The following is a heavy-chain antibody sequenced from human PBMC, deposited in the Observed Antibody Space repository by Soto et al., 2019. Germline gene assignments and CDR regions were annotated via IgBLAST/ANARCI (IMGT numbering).Heavy chain of an antibody. J-gene: IGHJ4*02. CDR2: IWYDGSNK. V-gene: IGHV3-33*01. D-gene: IGHD6-6*01. Sequence: GGSLRLSCAASGFTFSSYGMHWVRQAPGKGLEWVAVIWYDGSNKYYADSVKGRSTISRDNSKNTLYLQMNSLRAEDTAVYYCAVDNEYSSSHKFDYWGQGTLVTVSS. CDR1: GFTFSSYG. CDR3: AVDNEYSSSHKFDY.